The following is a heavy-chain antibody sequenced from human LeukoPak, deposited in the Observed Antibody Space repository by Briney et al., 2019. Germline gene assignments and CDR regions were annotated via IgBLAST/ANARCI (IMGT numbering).Heavy chain of an antibody. CDR3: AIYDYVWGSYTY. CDR2: IYYSGST. J-gene: IGHJ4*02. Sequence: PSETLSLTCTVSGGSISSYYWSWIRQPPGKGLEWIGYIYYSGSTNYNPSLKSRVTISVDTSKNQFSLKLSSVTAADAAVYYCAIYDYVWGSYTYWGQGTLVTVSS. D-gene: IGHD3-16*01. CDR1: GGSISSYY. V-gene: IGHV4-59*01.